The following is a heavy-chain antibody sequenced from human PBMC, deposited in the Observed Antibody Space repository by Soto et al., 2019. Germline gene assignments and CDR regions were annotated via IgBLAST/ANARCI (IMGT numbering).Heavy chain of an antibody. J-gene: IGHJ6*03. V-gene: IGHV3-74*01. Sequence: EVQLVESGGGLVQPGGSLRLSCAASGFTFSNYWMHWVRQAPWKGLVWVSRINSDGTRTNYADSVKGRFTISRDNAENTLYLQMNSLTAEHSAVYYCARVAVGYYYMDVWGKGTTVTVSS. CDR3: ARVAVGYYYMDV. CDR2: INSDGTRT. CDR1: GFTFSNYW.